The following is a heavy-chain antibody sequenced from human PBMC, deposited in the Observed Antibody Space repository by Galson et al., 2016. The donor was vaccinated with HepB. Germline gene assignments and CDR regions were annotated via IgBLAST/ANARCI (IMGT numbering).Heavy chain of an antibody. J-gene: IGHJ4*02. Sequence: SLRLSCAASGFTFRHYALHWVRQAPGKGLDWVAVISFDGIKKYYADSVKGRFTISRDNSNNTMSLQMNNLRVEDTAVYYCARSRARRWGGGSCWVWAYWGQGTLVTVSS. CDR2: ISFDGIKK. CDR3: ARSRARRWGGGSCWVWAY. V-gene: IGHV3-30-3*01. D-gene: IGHD2-15*01. CDR1: GFTFRHYA.